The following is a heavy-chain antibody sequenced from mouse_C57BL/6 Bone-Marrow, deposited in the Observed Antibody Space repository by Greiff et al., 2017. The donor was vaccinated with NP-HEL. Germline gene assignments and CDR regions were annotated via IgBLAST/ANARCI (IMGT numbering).Heavy chain of an antibody. Sequence: EVQLQESGGGLVQPGGSLSLSCAASGFTFTDYYMSWVRQPPGKALEWLGFIRNKANGYTTEYSASVKGRFTISRDNSQSILYLQMNALRAEDSATYYCARSLNSAYYSNYGGMDYWGQGTSVTVSS. V-gene: IGHV7-3*01. D-gene: IGHD2-5*01. CDR1: GFTFTDYY. CDR2: IRNKANGYTT. J-gene: IGHJ4*01. CDR3: ARSLNSAYYSNYGGMDY.